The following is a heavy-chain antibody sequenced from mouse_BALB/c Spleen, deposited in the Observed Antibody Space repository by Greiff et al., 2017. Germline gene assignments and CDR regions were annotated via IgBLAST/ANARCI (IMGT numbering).Heavy chain of an antibody. CDR2: IGCYNGAT. J-gene: IGHJ4*01. V-gene: IGHV1S34*01. D-gene: IGHD1-1*01. Sequence: LVKTGASVKISCKASGYSFTGYYMHWVKQSHGKSLEWIGYIGCYNGATSYNQKFKGKATFTVDTSSSTAYMQFNSLTSEDSAVYYCAREDYYGEGYYAMDYWGQGTSVTVSS. CDR1: GYSFTGYY. CDR3: AREDYYGEGYYAMDY.